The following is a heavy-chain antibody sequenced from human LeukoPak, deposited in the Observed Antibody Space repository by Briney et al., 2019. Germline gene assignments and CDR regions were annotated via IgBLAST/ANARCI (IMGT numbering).Heavy chain of an antibody. CDR2: IYYTGST. CDR3: ARGTKTGNTGYDWSY. V-gene: IGHV4-59*01. Sequence: SETLSLTCSVSGASISPYYWTWIRQPPGRGLEWISYIYYTGSTTYNSSLKSRVTMSVDTATNQFTLELSSVTAADTAVYYCARGTKTGNTGYDWSYWGQGSLVTVSS. CDR1: GASISPYY. J-gene: IGHJ4*02. D-gene: IGHD5-12*01.